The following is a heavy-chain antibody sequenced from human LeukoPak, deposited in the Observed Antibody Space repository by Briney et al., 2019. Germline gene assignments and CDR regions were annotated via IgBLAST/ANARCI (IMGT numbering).Heavy chain of an antibody. J-gene: IGHJ4*02. D-gene: IGHD3-3*01. CDR2: IYYSGST. V-gene: IGHV4-59*11. CDR1: GGSISSHY. CDR3: ARGERNGYYPDFDY. Sequence: SETLSLTCTVSGGSISSHYWSWIRQPPGKGLEWIGYIYYSGSTNYNPSLKSRVTISVDTSKNQFSLKLSSVTAADTAVYYCARGERNGYYPDFDYWGQGTLVTVSS.